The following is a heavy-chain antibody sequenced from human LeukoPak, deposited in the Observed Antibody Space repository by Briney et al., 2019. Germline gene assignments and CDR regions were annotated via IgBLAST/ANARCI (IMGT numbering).Heavy chain of an antibody. Sequence: ASVKVSCKASGYTFTTYAMNWVRQAPGQGLEWMGWINTNTGNPTYAQGFTGRFVFSLNTSVSTAYLQISSLKAEDTAVYYCARDARYYDILTGYYTNYYFDYWGQGTLVTVSS. CDR1: GYTFTTYA. CDR2: INTNTGNP. J-gene: IGHJ4*02. CDR3: ARDARYYDILTGYYTNYYFDY. D-gene: IGHD3-9*01. V-gene: IGHV7-4-1*02.